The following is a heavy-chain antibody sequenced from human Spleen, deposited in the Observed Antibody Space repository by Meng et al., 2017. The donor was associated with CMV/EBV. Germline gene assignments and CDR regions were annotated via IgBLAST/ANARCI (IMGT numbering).Heavy chain of an antibody. CDR1: GFTFTSYS. CDR2: ISSSGSYR. V-gene: IGHV3-21*01. CDR3: ARVLAVASRAGMDV. Sequence: GESLKISCAASGFTFTSYSINWVRQAPGKGLEWVSSISSSGSYRYYADSVKGRFTISRDNAKNSLYLQMNSLRAEDTAVYYCARVLAVASRAGMDVWGQGTTVTVSS. D-gene: IGHD6-19*01. J-gene: IGHJ6*02.